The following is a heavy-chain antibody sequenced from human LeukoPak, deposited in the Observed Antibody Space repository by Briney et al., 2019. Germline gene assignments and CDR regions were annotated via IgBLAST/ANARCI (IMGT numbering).Heavy chain of an antibody. D-gene: IGHD5-12*01. CDR3: ARDYGYSGYDYYYYYYGMDV. V-gene: IGHV3-66*01. J-gene: IGHJ6*02. Sequence: PGGSLRLSCAASGFTVSSNYMSWVRQAPGKGLEWVSVIYSGGSTYYADSVKGRFTISRDNSKNTLYLQMNSLRAEDTAVYYCARDYGYSGYDYYYYYYGMDVWGQGTTVTVSS. CDR1: GFTVSSNY. CDR2: IYSGGST.